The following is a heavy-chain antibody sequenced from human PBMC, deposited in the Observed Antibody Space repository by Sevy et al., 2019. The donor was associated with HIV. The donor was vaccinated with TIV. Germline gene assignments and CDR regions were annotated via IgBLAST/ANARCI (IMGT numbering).Heavy chain of an antibody. CDR1: GYSFTSYW. CDR3: ASYGYSSSPY. CDR2: IDPSDSYT. J-gene: IGHJ4*02. Sequence: GESLKISCKGSGYSFTSYWISWVRQMPGKGLEWMGRIDPSDSYTNYSPSFQGHVTISVDKSISTAYLQWGSLKASDTAMYYCASYGYSSSPYWGQGTLVTVSS. V-gene: IGHV5-10-1*01. D-gene: IGHD6-6*01.